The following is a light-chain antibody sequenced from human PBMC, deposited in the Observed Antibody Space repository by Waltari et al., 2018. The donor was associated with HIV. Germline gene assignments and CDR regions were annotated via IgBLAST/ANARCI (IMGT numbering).Light chain of an antibody. CDR2: DDG. Sequence: SYVLTQPPSVSVAPGQTARITCGGNNIGSKSLHWYQQKPGQAPVLVVYDDGDRPSGIPERFSGSNSGNTATLTISRVEAGDEADYYCQVWDSSSDPVVFGGGTKLTVL. CDR3: QVWDSSSDPVV. V-gene: IGLV3-21*02. J-gene: IGLJ2*01. CDR1: NIGSKS.